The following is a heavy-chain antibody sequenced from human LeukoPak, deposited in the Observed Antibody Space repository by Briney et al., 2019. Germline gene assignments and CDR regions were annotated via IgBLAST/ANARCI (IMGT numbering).Heavy chain of an antibody. Sequence: GGSLGLSCGASGFTFSNYNMNWVRQAPGEGLEWVSSINSRSTHIFYADSVMGRFTISRDNAKNSLFLQMNSLRAEDTAVYYCARDETNGFDSWGQGTLVTVSS. J-gene: IGHJ5*01. CDR2: INSRSTHI. V-gene: IGHV3-21*01. D-gene: IGHD1-14*01. CDR3: ARDETNGFDS. CDR1: GFTFSNYN.